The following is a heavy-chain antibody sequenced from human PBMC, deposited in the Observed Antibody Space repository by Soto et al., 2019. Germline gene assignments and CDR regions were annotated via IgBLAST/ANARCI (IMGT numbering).Heavy chain of an antibody. D-gene: IGHD1-1*01. CDR3: ARDQLEGNLFDF. Sequence: SETLSLTCAVSGGSISSGGYSWNWIRQPPGKGLEWIGYIYHSGSTLYNPSLKSRVTISVDKSKNQFSLKLTSVTAADTAVYYCARDQLEGNLFDFRGQGSLVTGSS. CDR2: IYHSGST. J-gene: IGHJ5*01. CDR1: GGSISSGGYS. V-gene: IGHV4-30-2*01.